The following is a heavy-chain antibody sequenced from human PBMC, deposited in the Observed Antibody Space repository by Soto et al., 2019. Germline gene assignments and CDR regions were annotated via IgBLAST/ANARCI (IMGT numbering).Heavy chain of an antibody. CDR1: GFTFSSYA. V-gene: IGHV3-30*04. Sequence: GGSLRLSCAASGFTFSSYAMHWVRQAPGKGLEWVAVISYDGSNKYYADSVKGRFTISRDNSKNTLYLQMNSLRAEDTAVYYCAHTSFSLHDAFDNWGQGTMVTVSS. D-gene: IGHD1-1*01. CDR2: ISYDGSNK. CDR3: AHTSFSLHDAFDN. J-gene: IGHJ3*02.